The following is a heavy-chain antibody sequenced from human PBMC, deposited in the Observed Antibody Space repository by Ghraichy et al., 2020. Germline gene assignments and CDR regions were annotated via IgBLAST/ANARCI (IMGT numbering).Heavy chain of an antibody. CDR2: MNPKTGNT. CDR1: GYTFTSYV. J-gene: IGHJ4*02. CDR3: ARAFRNLLLSDY. D-gene: IGHD1-14*01. Sequence: ASVKVSCKTSGYTFTSYVMIWVRQSPGQGLEWMGWMNPKTGNTGFAQMFPVRVTITTDTSASTAYMELHSLTSEDTAVYYCARAFRNLLLSDYWGQGTLVTVSS. V-gene: IGHV1-8*03.